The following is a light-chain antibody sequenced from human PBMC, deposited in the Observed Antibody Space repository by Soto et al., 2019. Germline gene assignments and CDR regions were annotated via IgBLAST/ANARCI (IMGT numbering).Light chain of an antibody. CDR1: QSVSSY. Sequence: IVLTQSPATLSLSPGERATLSCRASQSVSSYLAWYQQKPGQAPRLLIYDASNRATGIPARFSGSGSGTDFTLTISSLEPEDFAVYYCQQRSNWTFGQGTKGDIK. CDR3: QQRSNWT. V-gene: IGKV3-11*01. CDR2: DAS. J-gene: IGKJ1*01.